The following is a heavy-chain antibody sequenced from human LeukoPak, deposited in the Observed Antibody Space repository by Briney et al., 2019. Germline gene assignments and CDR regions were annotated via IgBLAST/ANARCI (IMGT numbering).Heavy chain of an antibody. V-gene: IGHV3-9*01. CDR2: ISWNSGSI. D-gene: IGHD2-2*01. CDR1: GFTFDDYA. J-gene: IGHJ4*02. Sequence: PGGSLRLSCAASGFTFDDYAMPWVRQAPGKGLEWVSGISWNSGSIGYADSVKGRFTISRDNAKSSLYLQMNSLRAEDTALYYCAKDIAPGKYQLLSIDYWGQGTLVTVSS. CDR3: AKDIAPGKYQLLSIDY.